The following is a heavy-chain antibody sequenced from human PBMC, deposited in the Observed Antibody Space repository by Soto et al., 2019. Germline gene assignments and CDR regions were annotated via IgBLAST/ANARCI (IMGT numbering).Heavy chain of an antibody. CDR2: ISGSGGST. J-gene: IGHJ4*02. Sequence: VQLLESGGGLVQPGGSLRLSCAASGFTFSSYAMSWVRQAPGKGLEWVSAISGSGGSTYYADSVKGRFTISRDNSKNTLYLQMNSLRAEDTAVYYCAKDPPARYSGSYHNDKLFDYWGQGTLVTVSS. D-gene: IGHD1-26*01. CDR3: AKDPPARYSGSYHNDKLFDY. V-gene: IGHV3-23*01. CDR1: GFTFSSYA.